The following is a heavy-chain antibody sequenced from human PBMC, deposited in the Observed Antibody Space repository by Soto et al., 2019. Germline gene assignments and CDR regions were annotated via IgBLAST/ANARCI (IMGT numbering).Heavy chain of an antibody. J-gene: IGHJ4*02. CDR1: GYTFTSYG. CDR3: AIDGCDILTGYGFDY. V-gene: IGHV1-18*01. D-gene: IGHD3-9*01. Sequence: GASVKVSCKASGYTFTSYGISWVRQAPGQGLEWMGWISAYNGNTNYAQKLQGRVTMTTDTSTSTAYMELRSLRSDDTAVYYCAIDGCDILTGYGFDYWGQGSLVTGSS. CDR2: ISAYNGNT.